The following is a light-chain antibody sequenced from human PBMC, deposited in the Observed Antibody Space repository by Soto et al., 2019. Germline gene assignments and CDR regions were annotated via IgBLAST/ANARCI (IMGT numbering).Light chain of an antibody. J-gene: IGKJ4*01. CDR1: QSISIW. Sequence: DIQITQSPSILSASVVDGVTITCRASQSISIWLAWYQQKPGRAPKFLIYKASDLENGVPSRFSGSGSGTEFALTISSLQPDDFATYYCQQYDSYPLTFGGGTKVDIK. V-gene: IGKV1-5*03. CDR2: KAS. CDR3: QQYDSYPLT.